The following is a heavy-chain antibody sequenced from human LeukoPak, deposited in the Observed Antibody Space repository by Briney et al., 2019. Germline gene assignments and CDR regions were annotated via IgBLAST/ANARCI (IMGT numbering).Heavy chain of an antibody. D-gene: IGHD2-2*01. CDR3: ARADCSSSTCYLRRSWFDP. CDR2: ISPKSDFI. J-gene: IGHJ5*02. V-gene: IGHV3-21*01. CDR1: GFSSNYYD. Sequence: PGGSLKLSCAGAGFSSNYYDMNWVHPAPEKGLESVSSISPKSDFIYYSDSVRGRFTISRDNAENSLYLQMNSLRAEDTAVYYCARADCSSSTCYLRRSWFDPWGQGTLVTVSS.